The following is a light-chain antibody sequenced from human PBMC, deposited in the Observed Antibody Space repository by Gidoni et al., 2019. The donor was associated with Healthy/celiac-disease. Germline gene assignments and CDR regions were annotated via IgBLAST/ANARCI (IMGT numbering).Light chain of an antibody. V-gene: IGKV3-11*01. CDR1: QSVSSY. CDR2: DAS. CDR3: QQRSNWPPGGT. Sequence: EIVLTQSPATLSLSPGERATLSCRASQSVSSYLAWYQQKPGQAPSLLIYDASNRATGIPARFSGSGSGTDFTLTISSLEPEDFAVYYCQQRSNWPPGGTFGPGTKVEIK. J-gene: IGKJ1*01.